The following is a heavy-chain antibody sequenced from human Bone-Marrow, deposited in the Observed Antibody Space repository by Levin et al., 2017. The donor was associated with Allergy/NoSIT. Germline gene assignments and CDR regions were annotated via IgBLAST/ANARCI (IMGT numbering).Heavy chain of an antibody. CDR2: ISGSGGST. D-gene: IGHD6-25*01. V-gene: IGHV3-23*01. CDR3: AKEVDKWGFYSSAEFDY. J-gene: IGHJ4*02. Sequence: GESLKISCAASGFTFSSYAMSWVRQAPGKGLEWVSAISGSGGSTYYADSVKGRFTISRDNSKNTLYLQMNSLRAEDTAVYYCAKEVDKWGFYSSAEFDYWGQGTLVTVSS. CDR1: GFTFSSYA.